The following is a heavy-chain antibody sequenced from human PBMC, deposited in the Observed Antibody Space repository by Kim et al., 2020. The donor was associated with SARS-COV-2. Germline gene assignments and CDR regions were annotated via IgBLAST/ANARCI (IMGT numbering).Heavy chain of an antibody. J-gene: IGHJ4*02. CDR3: AKEQGLKGRIHSVIDY. D-gene: IGHD2-15*01. Sequence: VKGRFTISRDNSKNTLYLQMNSLRAEDTAVYYCAKEQGLKGRIHSVIDYWGQGTLVTVSS. V-gene: IGHV3-30*02.